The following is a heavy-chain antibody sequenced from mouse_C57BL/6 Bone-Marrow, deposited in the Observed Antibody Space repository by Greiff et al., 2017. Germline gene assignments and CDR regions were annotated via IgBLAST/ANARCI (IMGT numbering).Heavy chain of an antibody. Sequence: VQLQQSGAELVRPGASVKLSCTASGFNIKDYYMHWVKQRPEQGLEWIGWIDPENGDTEYASKFQGKATITADTSSNTAYLQLSSLTSEDTAVYYCTVDGYYPFAYWGQGTLVTVSA. CDR3: TVDGYYPFAY. D-gene: IGHD2-3*01. CDR2: IDPENGDT. V-gene: IGHV14-4*01. CDR1: GFNIKDYY. J-gene: IGHJ3*01.